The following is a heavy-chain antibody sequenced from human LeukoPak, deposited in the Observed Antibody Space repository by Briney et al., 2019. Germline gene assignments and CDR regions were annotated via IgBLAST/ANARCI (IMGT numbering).Heavy chain of an antibody. CDR3: ARDSADAFDI. V-gene: IGHV3-21*01. Sequence: GGSLRLSCAASGFTFSSYSMNWVRQAPGKGLEWVSSISSSISYIYYADSVKGRFTISRDNAKNSLYLQMNSLRAEDTAVYYCARDSADAFDIWGQGTMVTVSS. J-gene: IGHJ3*02. CDR2: ISSSISYI. D-gene: IGHD3-10*01. CDR1: GFTFSSYS.